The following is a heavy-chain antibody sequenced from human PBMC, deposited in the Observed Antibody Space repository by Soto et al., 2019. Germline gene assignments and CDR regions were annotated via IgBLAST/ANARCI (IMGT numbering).Heavy chain of an antibody. Sequence: GASVKVSCKASGYTFTSYAMHWVRQAPGQRLEWMGWINAGNGNTKYSQKFQGRVTITRDTSTSTVYMELSSLRSEDTAVYYCARDQGSSSWVYYYGMDVWGQGTTVTVSS. CDR2: INAGNGNT. CDR3: ARDQGSSSWVYYYGMDV. J-gene: IGHJ6*02. D-gene: IGHD6-13*01. V-gene: IGHV1-3*01. CDR1: GYTFTSYA.